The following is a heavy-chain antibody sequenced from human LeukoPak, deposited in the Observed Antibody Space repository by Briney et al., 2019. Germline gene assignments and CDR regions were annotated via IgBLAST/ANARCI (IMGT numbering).Heavy chain of an antibody. CDR3: AKQSGSTTDYDMDV. CDR2: ISGSGGST. J-gene: IGHJ6*03. CDR1: GFTFSSYA. V-gene: IGHV3-23*01. D-gene: IGHD2/OR15-2a*01. Sequence: GGSLRLSCEASGFTFSSYAMSWVRQAPGKGLEWVSSISGSGGSTYHTDSVEGRFTMSRDNSKNTLYLQMNSLRAEDTAVYYCAKQSGSTTDYDMDVWGKGTTVTVSS.